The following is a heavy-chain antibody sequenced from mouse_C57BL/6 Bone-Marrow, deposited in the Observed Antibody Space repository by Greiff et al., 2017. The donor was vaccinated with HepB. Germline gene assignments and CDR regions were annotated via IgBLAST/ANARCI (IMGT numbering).Heavy chain of an antibody. J-gene: IGHJ1*03. CDR1: GFTFSSYA. Sequence: DVHLVESGGGLVKPGGSLKLSCAASGFTFSSYAMSWVRQTPEKRLEWVATISDGGSYTYYPDNVKGRFTISRDNAKNKLYLQKNHLKSEDTAMYYCARGGDYDYENWYFDVWGTGTTVTVSS. CDR3: ARGGDYDYENWYFDV. CDR2: ISDGGSYT. V-gene: IGHV5-4*01. D-gene: IGHD2-4*01.